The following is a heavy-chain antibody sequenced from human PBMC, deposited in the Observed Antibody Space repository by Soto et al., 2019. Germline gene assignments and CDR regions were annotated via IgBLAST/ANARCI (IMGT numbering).Heavy chain of an antibody. CDR1: GGTFSSYV. V-gene: IGHV1-69*12. CDR2: IISIFGTA. Sequence: QVQLVQSGAEVKKPGSSVKVSCKASGGTFSSYVISWVRQAPGQGLEWMGGIISIFGTADYAQKFQGRVTITADESTSTAYMELSSLRSEDTAVYYCASHSGSSPEGRYYYGLDVWGQGTTVTVS. CDR3: ASHSGSSPEGRYYYGLDV. D-gene: IGHD1-26*01. J-gene: IGHJ6*02.